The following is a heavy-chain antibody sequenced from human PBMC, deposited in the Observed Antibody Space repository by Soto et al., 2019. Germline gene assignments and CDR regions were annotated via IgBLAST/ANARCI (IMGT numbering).Heavy chain of an antibody. J-gene: IGHJ6*02. Sequence: GGSLRLSCAASGFTFDDYAMHWVRQAPGKGLEWVSLISWDGGSTYYADSVKGRFTISRDNSKNSLYLQMNSLRAEDTALYYCAKDLKPPYIAARHVVDWNYYGMDVWGQGTTVTVSS. D-gene: IGHD6-6*01. CDR1: GFTFDDYA. CDR2: ISWDGGST. V-gene: IGHV3-43D*04. CDR3: AKDLKPPYIAARHVVDWNYYGMDV.